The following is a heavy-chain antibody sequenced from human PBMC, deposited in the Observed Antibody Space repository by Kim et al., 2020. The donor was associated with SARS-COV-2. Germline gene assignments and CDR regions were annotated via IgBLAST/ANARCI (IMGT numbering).Heavy chain of an antibody. D-gene: IGHD6-19*01. V-gene: IGHV3-23*01. J-gene: IGHJ4*02. Sequence: GGSLRLSCAASGFTFSSDAMSWVRQAPGKGLEWVSGISAGGAGTYYADSVKGRFTISRDNSKNTLYLQMNSLRAEDTAVYYCAKDHSSGWYYFDYWGQGT. CDR1: GFTFSSDA. CDR2: ISAGGAGT. CDR3: AKDHSSGWYYFDY.